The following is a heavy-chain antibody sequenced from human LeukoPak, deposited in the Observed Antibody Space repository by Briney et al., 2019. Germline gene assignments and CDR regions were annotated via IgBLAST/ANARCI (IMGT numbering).Heavy chain of an antibody. J-gene: IGHJ5*02. D-gene: IGHD2/OR15-2a*01. V-gene: IGHV4-59*08. CDR3: ARYTASGGYVASFYDP. CDR1: GDSISDFY. CDR2: IHHNGAS. Sequence: SETLSLTCTVSGDSISDFYWSRVRQPPNKGLEWIGFIHHNGASNYKASLRSRATIAIDTPKNQFSLRLSSVTAADTAFYYCARYTASGGYVASFYDPWGQGILVTVSS.